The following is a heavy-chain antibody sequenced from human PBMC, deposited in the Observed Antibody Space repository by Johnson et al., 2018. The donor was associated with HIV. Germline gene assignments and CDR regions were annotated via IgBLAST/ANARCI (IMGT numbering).Heavy chain of an antibody. Sequence: VQLVESGGGVVRPGGSLRLSCAASGFTFDDYTMHWVRQAPGKGLEWVSLISWDGGSTYYADSVKGRFTISRDNAKNSLYLQMNSLRAEDTAVYYCARGGWGDAFDIWGQGTMVTVSS. CDR1: GFTFDDYT. CDR2: ISWDGGST. CDR3: ARGGWGDAFDI. J-gene: IGHJ3*02. V-gene: IGHV3-43*01. D-gene: IGHD3-16*01.